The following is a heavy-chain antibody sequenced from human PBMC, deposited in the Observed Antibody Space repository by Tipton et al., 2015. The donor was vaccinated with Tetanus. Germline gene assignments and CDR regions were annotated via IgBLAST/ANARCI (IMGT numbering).Heavy chain of an antibody. V-gene: IGHV3-72*01. CDR2: VTIKADSYIT. D-gene: IGHD5-12*01. CDR1: GFSFSDHY. J-gene: IGHJ4*02. Sequence: SLRLSCAASGFSFSDHYMDWVRQAPGKGLEWVSRVTIKADSYITMYAPSVKGRFTISRDDSKNLLFLQMNSLKTEDTAVYFCASPGYSASSPDYWGQGTLVAVSS. CDR3: ASPGYSASSPDY.